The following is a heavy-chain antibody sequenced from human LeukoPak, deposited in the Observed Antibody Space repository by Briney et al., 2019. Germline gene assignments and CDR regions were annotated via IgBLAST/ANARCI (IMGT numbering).Heavy chain of an antibody. CDR3: AREASGDFWSGYFDY. V-gene: IGHV4-30-2*01. CDR1: GGSISSGGYS. CDR2: IYHSGST. J-gene: IGHJ4*02. D-gene: IGHD3-3*01. Sequence: SETLSLTCAVSGGSISSGGYSWSWIRQPPGKGLEWIGYIYHSGSTYYNPSLKSRVTISVDRSKNQFSLKLSSVTAADTAVYYCAREASGDFWSGYFDYWGQGTLVTVSS.